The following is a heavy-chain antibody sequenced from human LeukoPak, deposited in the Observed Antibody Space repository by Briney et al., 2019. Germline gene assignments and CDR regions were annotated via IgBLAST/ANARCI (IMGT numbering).Heavy chain of an antibody. Sequence: GASVKVSCKASGYTFTSYDINWVRQATGQGPEWMGWMNPNSGNTGYAQKFQGRVTMTRNTSISTAYMELSSLRSEDTAVYYCARGVSRRWLVMILTDNWFDPWGQGTLVTVSS. CDR1: GYTFTSYD. D-gene: IGHD6-19*01. J-gene: IGHJ5*02. V-gene: IGHV1-8*01. CDR2: MNPNSGNT. CDR3: ARGVSRRWLVMILTDNWFDP.